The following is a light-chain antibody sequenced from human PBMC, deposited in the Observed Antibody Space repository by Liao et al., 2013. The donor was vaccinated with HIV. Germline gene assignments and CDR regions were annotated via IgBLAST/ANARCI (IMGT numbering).Light chain of an antibody. Sequence: SYELTQPPSVSVSPGQTASVTCFGDKLGDKYVSWIQQRPGQSPVLVIYRDTNRPSGIPERFSGSNPGLTATLTISRVEAGDEADYYCQAWDNSAVVFGGGTKLTV. CDR3: QAWDNSAVV. CDR2: RDT. CDR1: KLGDKY. V-gene: IGLV3-1*01. J-gene: IGLJ3*02.